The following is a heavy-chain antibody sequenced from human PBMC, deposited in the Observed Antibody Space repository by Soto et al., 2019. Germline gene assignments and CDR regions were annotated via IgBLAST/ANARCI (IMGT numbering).Heavy chain of an antibody. CDR1: GGTFSSYA. CDR2: IIPIFGTA. J-gene: IGHJ4*02. D-gene: IGHD5-12*01. CDR3: ARPVEMATISRSYLFY. V-gene: IGHV1-69*01. Sequence: QVQLVQSGAEVKKPGSSVKVSCKASGGTFSSYAINWVRQAPGQGLEWMGGIIPIFGTANYAQKFQGRVTITADESTSTAYMELSSLRSEDTGVYYCARPVEMATISRSYLFYWGQGTLVTVSS.